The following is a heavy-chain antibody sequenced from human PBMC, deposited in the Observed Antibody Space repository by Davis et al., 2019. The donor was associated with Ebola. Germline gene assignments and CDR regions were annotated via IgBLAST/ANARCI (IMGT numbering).Heavy chain of an antibody. J-gene: IGHJ4*02. D-gene: IGHD3-10*01. Sequence: GESLKISCAASGFTFSSYGMHWVRQAPGKGLEWVAVISYDGSNKYYADSVKGRFTISRDNSKNTLYLQMNSLKTEDTAIYYCTSCTTIVRGVAKHFDYGGQGTLVTVSS. CDR3: TSCTTIVRGVAKHFDY. CDR1: GFTFSSYG. V-gene: IGHV3-30*03. CDR2: ISYDGSNK.